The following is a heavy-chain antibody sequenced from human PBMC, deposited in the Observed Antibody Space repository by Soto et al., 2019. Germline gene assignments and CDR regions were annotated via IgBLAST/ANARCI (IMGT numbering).Heavy chain of an antibody. CDR2: ISGSGGTT. CDR3: ARVVRRYNVDTAMVTPYFDY. CDR1: TFIFTNYA. D-gene: IGHD5-18*01. Sequence: GGSLRLSCAASTFIFTNYAMSWVRQAPGEGLEWVSAISGSGGTTYYAESVKGRFSISRDNSKNTLYLQLNSLRVEDTAIYYCARVVRRYNVDTAMVTPYFDYWGQGTLVTVSS. V-gene: IGHV3-23*01. J-gene: IGHJ4*02.